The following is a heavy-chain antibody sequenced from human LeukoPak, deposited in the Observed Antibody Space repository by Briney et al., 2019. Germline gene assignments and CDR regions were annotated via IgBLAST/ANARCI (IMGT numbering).Heavy chain of an antibody. Sequence: PSETLSLTCAVSGGSISSGGYSWSWIRQPPGKGLEWIGYIYLSGSTFYNPSLKSRVTISVDSSKNQFSLKLSSVTAADTAVYYCARGDPGYSSGWYPLYYYYYGMDVWGQGTTVTVSS. CDR1: GGSISSGGYS. CDR3: ARGDPGYSSGWYPLYYYYYGMDV. J-gene: IGHJ6*02. D-gene: IGHD6-19*01. CDR2: IYLSGST. V-gene: IGHV4-30-2*01.